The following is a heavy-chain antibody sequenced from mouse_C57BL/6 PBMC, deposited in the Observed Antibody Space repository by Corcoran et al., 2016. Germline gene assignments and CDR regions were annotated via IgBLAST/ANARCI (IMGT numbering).Heavy chain of an antibody. J-gene: IGHJ2*01. CDR3: ARGRWFLDY. V-gene: IGHV1-26*01. CDR2: INPNNGGT. CDR1: GYTFTDYY. D-gene: IGHD2-3*01. Sequence: EVQLQQSGPELVKPGASVKISCKASGYTFTDYYMNWVKQSHGKSLEWIGDINPNNGGTSYNQKFKGKATLTVDKSSSTAYMELRSLTSEDSAVYYCARGRWFLDYWGQGTTLTVSS.